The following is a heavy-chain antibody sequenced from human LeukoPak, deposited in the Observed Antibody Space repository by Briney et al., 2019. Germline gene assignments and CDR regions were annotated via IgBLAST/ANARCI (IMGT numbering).Heavy chain of an antibody. CDR3: ARDIAAMYLVDI. CDR1: GYTFTGYY. CDR2: INPNSGGT. D-gene: IGHD2-2*01. V-gene: IGHV1-2*02. J-gene: IGHJ3*02. Sequence: ASVKVSCKASGYTFTGYYMHWVRQAPGQGLEWMGWINPNSGGTNYAQKFQGRVTMTRDTSISTAYMELSRLRSDDTAVYYCARDIAAMYLVDIWGQGTMVTVSS.